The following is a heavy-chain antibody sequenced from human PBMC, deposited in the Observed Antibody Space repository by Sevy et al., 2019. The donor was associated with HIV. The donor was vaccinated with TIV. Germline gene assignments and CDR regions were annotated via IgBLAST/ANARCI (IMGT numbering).Heavy chain of an antibody. CDR2: ISYDGSNK. Sequence: GGSLRLSCAASGFIFYTFGMHWVRQAPGKGLEWVAVISYDGSNKYYADSVKGRFTISRDNSKNTLYLLMNGLRAEDTAVYYCARENLDWFDPWGQGTLVTVSS. CDR1: GFIFYTFG. J-gene: IGHJ5*02. V-gene: IGHV3-33*01. CDR3: ARENLDWFDP.